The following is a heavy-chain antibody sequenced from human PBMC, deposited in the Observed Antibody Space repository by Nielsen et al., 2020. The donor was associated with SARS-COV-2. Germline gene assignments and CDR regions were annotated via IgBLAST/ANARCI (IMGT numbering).Heavy chain of an antibody. CDR2: INPNSGGT. CDR1: GYTFTGYY. J-gene: IGHJ6*03. CDR3: ARGANYYYYYMDV. D-gene: IGHD3-16*01. V-gene: IGHV1-2*06. Sequence: ASVKVSCKASGYTFTGYYMHWVRQAPGQGLEWMGRINPNSGGTNYAQKFQGRVTMTRDTSISTAYMELSRLRSDDTAVYYCARGANYYYYYMDVWGKGTTVTVSS.